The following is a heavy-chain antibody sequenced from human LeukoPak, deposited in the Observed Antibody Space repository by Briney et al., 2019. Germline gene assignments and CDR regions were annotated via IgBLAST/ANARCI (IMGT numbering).Heavy chain of an antibody. Sequence: GGSLRLSCAASGFTFDDYAMHWVRQAPGKGLEWVSLISWDGGSTYYADSVKGRFTISRDNSKNSLYLQMNSLRAEDTALYYCAKESWGSGSYLGAFDIWGQGTMVTVSS. CDR1: GFTFDDYA. J-gene: IGHJ3*02. CDR2: ISWDGGST. CDR3: AKESWGSGSYLGAFDI. V-gene: IGHV3-43D*03. D-gene: IGHD1-26*01.